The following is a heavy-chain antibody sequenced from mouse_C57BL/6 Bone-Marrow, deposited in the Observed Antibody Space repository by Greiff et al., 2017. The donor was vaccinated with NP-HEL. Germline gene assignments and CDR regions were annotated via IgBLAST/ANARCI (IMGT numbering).Heavy chain of an antibody. Sequence: QVQLQQSGAELVRPGTSVKMSCKASGYTFTNYWIGWAKQRPGHGLEWIGDIYPGGGYTNYNEKFKGKATLTADKSSSTAYMQFSSLTSEDSAIYYCARCTVVAHYYAMDYWGQGTSVTVSS. CDR2: IYPGGGYT. J-gene: IGHJ4*01. D-gene: IGHD1-1*01. V-gene: IGHV1-63*01. CDR3: ARCTVVAHYYAMDY. CDR1: GYTFTNYW.